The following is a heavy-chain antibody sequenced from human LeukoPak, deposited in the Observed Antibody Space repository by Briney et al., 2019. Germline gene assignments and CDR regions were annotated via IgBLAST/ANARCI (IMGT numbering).Heavy chain of an antibody. CDR2: INHSGST. CDR3: ARGGGGTTADFDY. J-gene: IGHJ4*02. D-gene: IGHD1-1*01. CDR1: GGSLSGYY. V-gene: IGHV4-34*01. Sequence: PSETLSLTCAVYGGSLSGYYWSWIRQPPGKGLEWIGEINHSGSTNYNPFLKSRVTISVDTSKNQFSLKLSSVTAADTAVYYCARGGGGTTADFDYWGQGTLVTVSS.